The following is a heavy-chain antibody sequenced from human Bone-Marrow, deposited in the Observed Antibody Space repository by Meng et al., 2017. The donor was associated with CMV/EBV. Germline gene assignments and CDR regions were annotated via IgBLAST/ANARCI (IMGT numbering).Heavy chain of an antibody. CDR3: ARDRGYNEEVRDGYPADYQNGMDV. Sequence: YMNWVRQAPGKGLEWVSVMYTGGRTYYADSVEGRFTISRDNSKNTLYLHMNSLGAEDTAVYYCARDRGYNEEVRDGYPADYQNGMDVWGQGTTVTVSS. V-gene: IGHV3-66*01. D-gene: IGHD5-24*01. J-gene: IGHJ6*02. CDR2: MYTGGRT. CDR1: Y.